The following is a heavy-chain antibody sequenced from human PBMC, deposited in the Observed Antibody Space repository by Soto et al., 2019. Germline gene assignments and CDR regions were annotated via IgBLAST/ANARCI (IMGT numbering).Heavy chain of an antibody. CDR2: IIPIFGTA. CDR3: ARDKDSSSPGDDYCYGMDV. CDR1: GGTFSSYA. J-gene: IGHJ6*02. D-gene: IGHD6-6*01. Sequence: GASVKVSCKASGGTFSSYAISWVRQAPGQGLEWMGGIIPIFGTANYAQKFQGRVTITADESTSTAYMELSSLRSEDTAVYYCARDKDSSSPGDDYCYGMDVWGQGTTVTVSS. V-gene: IGHV1-69*13.